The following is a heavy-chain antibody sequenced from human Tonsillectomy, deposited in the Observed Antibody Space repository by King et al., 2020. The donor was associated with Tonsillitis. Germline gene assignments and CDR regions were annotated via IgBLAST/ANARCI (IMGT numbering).Heavy chain of an antibody. V-gene: IGHV1-18*01. Sequence: VQLVESGAEVKKPGASVKVSCKASGYTFTSYGISWVRQAPGQGLEWMGWISAYNGNTNYAQKLQGRVTMTTDTSTSTAYMELRSLRSDDTAVYYCARDDHYYDSSGYPALYYFDYWGQGTLVTVSS. CDR2: ISAYNGNT. CDR3: ARDDHYYDSSGYPALYYFDY. J-gene: IGHJ4*02. CDR1: GYTFTSYG. D-gene: IGHD3-22*01.